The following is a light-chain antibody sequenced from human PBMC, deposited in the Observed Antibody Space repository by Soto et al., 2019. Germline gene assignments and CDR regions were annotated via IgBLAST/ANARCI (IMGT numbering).Light chain of an antibody. CDR3: QQDITWPRFT. CDR1: QTVSNY. J-gene: IGKJ3*01. Sequence: EIVLTQSPATLSLSPGESATLSCRASQTVSNYLAWYQQKPGQAPSLLIYDASNRATGIPARFSGSGSGTDFTLTISSLQAEDFAVYYCQQDITWPRFTFGPGTIVAIK. CDR2: DAS. V-gene: IGKV3-11*01.